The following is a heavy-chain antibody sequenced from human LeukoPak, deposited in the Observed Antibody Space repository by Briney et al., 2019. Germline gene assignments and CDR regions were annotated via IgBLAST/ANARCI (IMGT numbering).Heavy chain of an antibody. V-gene: IGHV1-18*01. CDR2: ISAYNGIP. D-gene: IGHD3-10*01. CDR3: ARDHSGFHFDY. CDR1: GYTFTSYH. Sequence: ASVKVSCKASGYTFTSYHIAWVRQAPGRGLEWMGWISAYNGIPKYVENLQGRITMTIDTSTSTAYMELRSLRSDDTAVYYCARDHSGFHFDYWGQGTLVTVSS. J-gene: IGHJ4*02.